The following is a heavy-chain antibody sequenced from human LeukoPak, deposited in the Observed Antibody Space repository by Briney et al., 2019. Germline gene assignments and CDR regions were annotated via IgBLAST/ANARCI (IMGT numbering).Heavy chain of an antibody. J-gene: IGHJ4*02. V-gene: IGHV3-33*08. D-gene: IGHD3-3*01. Sequence: PGGSLRLSCAASGFTFSTYGMHWVRQAPGKGLEWVAFTRYDGSNKYYADSVKGRFTISRDNSKNTLYLQMNSLRAEDTAVYYCARLREIPVFGVVTKSTSYFDYWGQGTLVTVSS. CDR2: TRYDGSNK. CDR3: ARLREIPVFGVVTKSTSYFDY. CDR1: GFTFSTYG.